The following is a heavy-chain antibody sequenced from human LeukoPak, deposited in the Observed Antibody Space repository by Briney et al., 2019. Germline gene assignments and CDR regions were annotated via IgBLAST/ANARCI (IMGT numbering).Heavy chain of an antibody. CDR3: ARAVGSGSYNFDY. D-gene: IGHD3-10*01. CDR2: IYYSGST. V-gene: IGHV4-31*03. J-gene: IGHJ4*02. CDR1: GGSISSGGYY. Sequence: PSQTLSLTCTVSGGSISSGGYYWSWIRQHPGKGLECIGYIYYSGSTYYNPSLKSRVTISVDTSKNQFSLKLSSVTAADTAVYYCARAVGSGSYNFDYWGQGTLVTVSS.